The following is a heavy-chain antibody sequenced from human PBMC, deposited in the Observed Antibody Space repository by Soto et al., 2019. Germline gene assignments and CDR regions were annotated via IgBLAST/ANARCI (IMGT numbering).Heavy chain of an antibody. CDR3: AKGDNLGPKTGYAFDP. CDR1: GDSVSSNTAS. J-gene: IGHJ5*02. D-gene: IGHD5-12*01. V-gene: IGHV6-1*01. Sequence: SQTLSLTCAISGDSVSSNTASWNWIRQSPSKGLEWLGRTYFRSKWYNDYAVSVKSRIIINPDTSNNQFSLQLNSVTPEDTAVYFCAKGDNLGPKTGYAFDPWGQGIMVTVSS. CDR2: TYFRSKWYN.